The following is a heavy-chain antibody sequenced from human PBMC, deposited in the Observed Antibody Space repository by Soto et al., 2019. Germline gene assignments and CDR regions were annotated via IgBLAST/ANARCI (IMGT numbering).Heavy chain of an antibody. CDR1: GFTFSNYY. J-gene: IGHJ4*02. D-gene: IGHD6-19*01. CDR2: ITNKANSYTT. V-gene: IGHV3-72*01. CDR3: VRVQLSSVPYKSPDY. Sequence: EVQLVESGGGLVQPGGSLRLSCAASGFTFSNYYMDWVRQAPGKGLEWVGRITNKANSYTTQYAASVKGRFTVSRDDSEHSLYLQMGSLKAEDTAVYYCVRVQLSSVPYKSPDYWGQGTLVTVSS.